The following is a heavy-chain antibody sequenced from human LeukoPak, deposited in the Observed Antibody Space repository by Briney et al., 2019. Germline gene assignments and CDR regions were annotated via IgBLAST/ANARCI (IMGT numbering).Heavy chain of an antibody. CDR3: ARPRGSGGGSPNYYYYYMDV. V-gene: IGHV3-66*04. Sequence: GGSLRLSCAASGFTFSSYAMSWVRQAPGKGLEWVSVIYSGGSTYYADSVKGRFTISRDNSKNTLYLQMNSLRAEDTAVYYCARPRGSGGGSPNYYYYYMDVWGKGTTVTVSS. CDR1: GFTFSSYA. D-gene: IGHD2-15*01. CDR2: IYSGGST. J-gene: IGHJ6*03.